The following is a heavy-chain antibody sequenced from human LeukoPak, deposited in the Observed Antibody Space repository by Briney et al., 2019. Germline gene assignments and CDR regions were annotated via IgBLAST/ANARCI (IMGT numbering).Heavy chain of an antibody. Sequence: GGSLRLSCAASGFTFSSYEMNWVRQAPGKGLERVSYISSSGSTIYYADSVKGRFTISRDNAKNSLYLQMNSLRAEDTAVYYCARGGPAYYDILTGYYPYGMDVWGKGTTVTVSS. CDR1: GFTFSSYE. V-gene: IGHV3-48*03. CDR3: ARGGPAYYDILTGYYPYGMDV. CDR2: ISSSGSTI. J-gene: IGHJ6*04. D-gene: IGHD3-9*01.